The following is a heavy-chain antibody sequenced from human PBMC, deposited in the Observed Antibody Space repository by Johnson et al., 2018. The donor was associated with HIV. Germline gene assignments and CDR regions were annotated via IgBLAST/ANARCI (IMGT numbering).Heavy chain of an antibody. D-gene: IGHD6-6*01. J-gene: IGHJ3*02. CDR1: GFTFGTFA. Sequence: VQLVESEGGLVQPGGSLRLSCAASGFTFGTFAMHWVRQAPGKGLEWVAVISYEGSTKYYADSVKGRFTISRDNSKNTLYLQMNSLRAEDTAVYYGATSGLTLGSSSSHAFDIWGQG. V-gene: IGHV3-30*04. CDR3: ATSGLTLGSSSSHAFDI. CDR2: ISYEGSTK.